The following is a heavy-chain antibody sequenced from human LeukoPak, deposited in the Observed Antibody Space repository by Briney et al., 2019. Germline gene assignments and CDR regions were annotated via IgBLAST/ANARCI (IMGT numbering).Heavy chain of an antibody. V-gene: IGHV3-9*01. CDR1: GLTFDDYA. D-gene: IGHD3-10*01. Sequence: GGSLRLSCAGSGLTFDDYAMHWVRQAPGKGLEGVSGISWYSGSIGYADSVKGRFTISRDNAKNSLYLQMNSLRAEDTALYYCVIDYYYGSGSYYFDYWGQGTLVTVSS. J-gene: IGHJ4*02. CDR2: ISWYSGSI. CDR3: VIDYYYGSGSYYFDY.